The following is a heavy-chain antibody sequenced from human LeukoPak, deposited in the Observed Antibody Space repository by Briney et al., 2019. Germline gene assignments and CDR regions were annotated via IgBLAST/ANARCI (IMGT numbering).Heavy chain of an antibody. CDR1: GFTFSSYG. CDR2: ISYDGSNK. D-gene: IGHD6-6*01. CDR3: AREDGSSSYLFDY. Sequence: GRSLRLSCAASGFTFSSYGMHWVRQAPGKGLEGVAVISYDGSNKYYADSVKGRFTISRDNSKNTLYLQMNSLRAEDTAVYYCAREDGSSSYLFDYWGQGTLVTVSS. J-gene: IGHJ4*02. V-gene: IGHV3-30*19.